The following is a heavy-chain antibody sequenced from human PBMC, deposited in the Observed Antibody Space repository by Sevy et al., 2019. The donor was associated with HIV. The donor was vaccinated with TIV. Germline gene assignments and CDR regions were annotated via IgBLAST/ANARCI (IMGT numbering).Heavy chain of an antibody. V-gene: IGHV3-7*01. CDR1: GFTFGDYW. CDR3: ARCQPDNYYHDGAVYYGLLFDH. Sequence: GGSLRLSCAASGFTFGDYWLTWVRQVPGKGLEWVANIKQGGSETYYAVAVKGRCSISRDNAKNSLYLQMNSLRAEDTAVYYCARCQPDNYYHDGAVYYGLLFDHWGQGALVTVSS. CDR2: IKQGGSET. J-gene: IGHJ4*02. D-gene: IGHD3-9*01.